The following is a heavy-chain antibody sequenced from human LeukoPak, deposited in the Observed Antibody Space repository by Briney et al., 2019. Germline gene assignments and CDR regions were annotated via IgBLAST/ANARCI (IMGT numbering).Heavy chain of an antibody. CDR1: GGSISSYY. CDR3: AIGRYFDWLWDFDY. CDR2: IYYSGST. Sequence: SETLSLTCTVSGGSISSYYWSWIRQPPGKGLEWIGYIYYSGSTNYNPSLKSRVTISVDTSKNQFSLKLSSVTAADTAVYYCAIGRYFDWLWDFDYWGQGTLVTVSS. D-gene: IGHD3-9*01. V-gene: IGHV4-59*01. J-gene: IGHJ4*02.